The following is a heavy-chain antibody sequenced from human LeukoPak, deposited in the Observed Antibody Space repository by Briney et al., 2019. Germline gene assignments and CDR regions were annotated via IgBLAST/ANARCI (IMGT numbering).Heavy chain of an antibody. CDR1: GFTFSSYS. V-gene: IGHV3-21*01. Sequence: GGSLRLSCAASGFTFSSYSMNWVRQAPGEGLEWVSSISSSSSYIYYADSVKGRFTISRDNAKNSLYLQMNSLRAEDTAVYYCARVRVVWWYGMDVWGKGTTVTVSS. J-gene: IGHJ6*04. D-gene: IGHD2-8*02. CDR2: ISSSSSYI. CDR3: ARVRVVWWYGMDV.